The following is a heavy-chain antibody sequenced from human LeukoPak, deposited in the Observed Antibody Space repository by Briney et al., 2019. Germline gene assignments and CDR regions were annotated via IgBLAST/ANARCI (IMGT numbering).Heavy chain of an antibody. CDR2: ISGSGGST. D-gene: IGHD3-3*01. CDR1: GFTFSSYA. V-gene: IGHV3-23*01. CDR3: AKTGITIFGVVIIPVPYYYYGMDV. J-gene: IGHJ6*02. Sequence: PGGSLRLSRAASGFTFSSYAMSWVRQAPGRGREGVSGISGSGGSTYYADSVKGRFTISRDNSKNTLYLQMNSLRAEDTAVYYCAKTGITIFGVVIIPVPYYYYGMDVWGQGTTVTVSS.